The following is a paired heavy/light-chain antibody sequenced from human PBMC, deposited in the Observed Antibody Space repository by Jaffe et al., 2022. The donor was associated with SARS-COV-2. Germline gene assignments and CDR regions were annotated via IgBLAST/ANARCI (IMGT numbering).Light chain of an antibody. CDR3: QQYGSSPWT. CDR1: QSVSSTF. CDR2: GSS. J-gene: IGKJ1*01. V-gene: IGKV3-20*01. Sequence: EIVLTQSPGTLSLSPGERVTLSCRASQSVSSTFFAWYQQKLGQAPRLLIYGSSSRATGIPDRFSGSGSGTDFTLTINRLEPEDFAVYYCQQYGSSPWTFGQGTRVEIK.
Heavy chain of an antibody. CDR1: GYIFTNYY. Sequence: QVQLVQSGAEVKQPGASLKVSCKTSGYIFTNYYISWVRQAPGQGLEWMGWISAYNGQTDFARKVQGRVTLTTDASTSTAYLELRSLRSDDTAIYYCARVDAGIAEYWGQGTLVTVSS. D-gene: IGHD6-13*01. J-gene: IGHJ4*02. CDR2: ISAYNGQT. CDR3: ARVDAGIAEY. V-gene: IGHV1-18*01.